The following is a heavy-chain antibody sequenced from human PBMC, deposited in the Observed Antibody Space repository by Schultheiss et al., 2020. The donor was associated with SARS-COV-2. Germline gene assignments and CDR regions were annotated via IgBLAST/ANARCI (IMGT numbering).Heavy chain of an antibody. Sequence: SETLSLTCAVYGGSFSGYYWSWIRQPPGKGLEWIGYIYYSGSTYYNPSLKSRVTISVDTSKNQFSLKLSSVTAADTAVYYCARDRRRGSSSVGAGIDSWGQGTLVTVSS. D-gene: IGHD6-6*01. CDR3: ARDRRRGSSSVGAGIDS. J-gene: IGHJ4*02. CDR2: IYYSGST. V-gene: IGHV4-59*12. CDR1: GGSFSGYY.